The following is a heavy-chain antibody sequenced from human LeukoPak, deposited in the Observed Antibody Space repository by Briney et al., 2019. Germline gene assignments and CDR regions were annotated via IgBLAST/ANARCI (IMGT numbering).Heavy chain of an antibody. J-gene: IGHJ4*02. D-gene: IGHD3-9*01. V-gene: IGHV1-2*04. CDR1: GYTFTGYY. CDR3: ARGGGAMYDILTGYYVYY. CDR2: INPNSGGT. Sequence: ASVKVSCKASGYTFTGYYMHWVRQAPGQGLEWMGWINPNSGGTNYAQKFQGWVTMTRDTSISTAYMELSRLRSDDTAVYYCARGGGAMYDILTGYYVYYWGQGTLVTVSS.